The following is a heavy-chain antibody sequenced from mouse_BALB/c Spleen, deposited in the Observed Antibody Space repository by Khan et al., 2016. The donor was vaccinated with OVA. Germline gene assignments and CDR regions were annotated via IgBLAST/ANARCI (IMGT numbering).Heavy chain of an antibody. D-gene: IGHD1-1*01. CDR3: ARDYYYGTGYFDV. CDR2: ISNGGST. J-gene: IGHJ1*01. CDR1: GFTFSSYA. V-gene: IGHV5-6-5*01. Sequence: EVQLVESGGGLVKPGGSLKLSCAASGFTFSSYAMSWVRQTPEKRLEWVASISNGGSTYYPDSVKGRFTISRDNARNILYLQMSSLRSEDTAMYYCARDYYYGTGYFDVWGAGTTVTVSS.